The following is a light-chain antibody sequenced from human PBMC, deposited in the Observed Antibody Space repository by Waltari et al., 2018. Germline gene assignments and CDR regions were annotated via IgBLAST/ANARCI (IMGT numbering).Light chain of an antibody. Sequence: QSALTQPPSVSGSPGQSVTISCTGTSSDIGSYNRVSWYQQPPGTAPKLLIFEVSDRPSGFPDRLSGSKSGNTASLTISGLQAEDEADYYCSSYKGSSRYVFGTGTKVTVL. CDR2: EVS. CDR1: SSDIGSYNR. V-gene: IGLV2-18*02. CDR3: SSYKGSSRYV. J-gene: IGLJ1*01.